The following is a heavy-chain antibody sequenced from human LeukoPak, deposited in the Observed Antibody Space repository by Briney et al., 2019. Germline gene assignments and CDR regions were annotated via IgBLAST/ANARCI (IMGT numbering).Heavy chain of an antibody. V-gene: IGHV3-23*01. CDR1: GFTFRNFP. D-gene: IGHD1-1*01. CDR3: ARGWKCDY. CDR2: ISDSGSDS. J-gene: IGHJ4*02. Sequence: GGSLRLSCAASGFTFRNFPMAWVRQAPGKGLEWVSAISDSGSDSKYAKSVKGRFTIFRDNSKNTLYLQMSSLRAEDTALYYCARGWKCDYWGQGTLVTVSA.